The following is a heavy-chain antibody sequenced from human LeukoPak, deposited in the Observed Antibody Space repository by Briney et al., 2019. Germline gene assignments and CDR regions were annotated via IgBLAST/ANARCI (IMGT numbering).Heavy chain of an antibody. J-gene: IGHJ4*02. CDR3: ASRKDTPHLPDY. Sequence: GRSLRLSCAASGFTFSSYAMHWVRQAPGKGLEWVAVISYDGSNKYYADSVKGRFTISRDNSKNTLYLQMNSLRAEDTAVYYRASRKDTPHLPDYWGQGTLVTVSS. V-gene: IGHV3-30-3*01. D-gene: IGHD5-18*01. CDR2: ISYDGSNK. CDR1: GFTFSSYA.